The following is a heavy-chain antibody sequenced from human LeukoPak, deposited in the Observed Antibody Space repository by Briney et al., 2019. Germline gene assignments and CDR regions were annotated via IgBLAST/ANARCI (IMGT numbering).Heavy chain of an antibody. CDR1: GGTFSSYA. V-gene: IGHV1-46*01. J-gene: IGHJ4*02. CDR2: INPSGGST. D-gene: IGHD2-21*02. Sequence: ASVKVSCKASGGTFSSYAISWVRQAPGQGLEWMGLINPSGGSTIYAQKFQGRVTMTRDTSTSTVYMELSSLRSDDTAVYYCARATHGHCDFIYWGQGTLGTVSS. CDR3: ARATHGHCDFIY.